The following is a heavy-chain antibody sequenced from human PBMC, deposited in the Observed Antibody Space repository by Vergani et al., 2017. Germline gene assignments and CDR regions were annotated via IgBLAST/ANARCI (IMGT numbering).Heavy chain of an antibody. CDR2: TWYDGNNK. Sequence: QVHLVESGGGVVQPGRSLRLSCAASGFTFNQYGMHWVRQAPGKGLEWVAVTWYDGNNKQYADSVKGRVTISRDNSKSTMYLQMNSLRDEDTGVYYCARDLRLLYNRFDPWGQGTLVTVSS. V-gene: IGHV3-33*01. J-gene: IGHJ5*02. D-gene: IGHD1-14*01. CDR3: ARDLRLLYNRFDP. CDR1: GFTFNQYG.